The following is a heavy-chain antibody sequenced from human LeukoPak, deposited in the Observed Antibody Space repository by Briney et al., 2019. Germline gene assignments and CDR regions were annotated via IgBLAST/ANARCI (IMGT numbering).Heavy chain of an antibody. CDR3: ARDADSSSWYRIY. Sequence: SGTLSLTCTVSGYSISSGYYWGWIRQPPGKGLEWIGSIYHSGSTYYNPSLKSRVTISVDTSKNQFSLKLSSVTAADTAVYYYARDADSSSWYRIYWGQGTLVTVSS. V-gene: IGHV4-38-2*02. CDR1: GYSISSGYY. D-gene: IGHD6-13*01. J-gene: IGHJ4*02. CDR2: IYHSGST.